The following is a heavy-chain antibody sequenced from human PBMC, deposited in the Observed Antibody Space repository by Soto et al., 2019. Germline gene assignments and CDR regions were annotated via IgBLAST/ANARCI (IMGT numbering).Heavy chain of an antibody. J-gene: IGHJ4*02. CDR1: GASITFGGYS. CDR3: ARGGGSDSLDY. Sequence: SETLSLTCTVSGASITFGGYSWSWIRQTPGKGLEWIGYINHLETTFYNPSFESRLTLSIDRAKNQFSLKLHSMSAADRAVYFCARGGGSDSLDYWGQGILVTVSS. CDR2: INHLETT. D-gene: IGHD1-26*01. V-gene: IGHV4-30-2*01.